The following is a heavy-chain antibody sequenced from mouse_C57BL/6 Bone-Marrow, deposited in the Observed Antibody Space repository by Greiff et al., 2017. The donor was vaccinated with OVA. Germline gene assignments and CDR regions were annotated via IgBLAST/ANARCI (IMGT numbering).Heavy chain of an antibody. J-gene: IGHJ2*01. CDR3: ASDGYYY. D-gene: IGHD2-3*01. CDR1: GFTFSSYT. Sequence: EVQVVESGGGLVKPGGSLKLSCAASGFTFSSYTMSWVRQTPEKRLEWVATISGGGGNTYYPDSVKGRFTISRDNAKNTLYLQMSSLRSEDTALYYCASDGYYYWGQGTTLTVSS. CDR2: ISGGGGNT. V-gene: IGHV5-9*01.